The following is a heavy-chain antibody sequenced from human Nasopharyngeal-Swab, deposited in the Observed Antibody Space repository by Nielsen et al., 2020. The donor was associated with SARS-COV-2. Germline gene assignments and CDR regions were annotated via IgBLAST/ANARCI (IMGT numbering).Heavy chain of an antibody. V-gene: IGHV4-39*01. J-gene: IGHJ5*02. CDR1: GGSISSSSYY. CDR3: ASQPSNWFDP. CDR2: IYYSGST. Sequence: SETLSLTCTVSGGSISSSSYYWGWIRQPPGKGLEWIGSIYYSGSTYYNPSLKSRVTISVDTSKNQFSLKRSSVTAADTAVYYCASQPSNWFDPWGQGTLVTVSS.